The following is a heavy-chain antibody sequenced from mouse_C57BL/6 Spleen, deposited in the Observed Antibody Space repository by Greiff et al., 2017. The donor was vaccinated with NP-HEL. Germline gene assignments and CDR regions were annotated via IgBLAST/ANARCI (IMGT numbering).Heavy chain of an antibody. V-gene: IGHV7-1*01. CDR3: ARGGGYDGKWFAY. Sequence: EVQGVESGGGLVQSGRSLRLSCATSGFTFSDFYMEWVRQAPGKGLEWIAASKNKANDYTTEYSASVKGRFIVSRDTSQSILYLQMNALRAEDTAMYYCARGGGYDGKWFAYWGQGTLVTVSA. D-gene: IGHD2-2*01. CDR1: GFTFSDFY. CDR2: SKNKANDYTT. J-gene: IGHJ3*01.